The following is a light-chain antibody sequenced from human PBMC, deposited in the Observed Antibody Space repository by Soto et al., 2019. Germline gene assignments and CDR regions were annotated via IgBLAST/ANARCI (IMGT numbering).Light chain of an antibody. CDR3: QQYDNPTLT. Sequence: DIQMTQSPSSLSASVGDRVTITCQASQDISNYLNWYQQKPGKAPKLLIYDASNLETGVPSRFSGSGSGTDFTFTISSLQPEVIATYYSQQYDNPTLTFRGGT. CDR1: QDISNY. CDR2: DAS. J-gene: IGKJ4*01. V-gene: IGKV1-33*01.